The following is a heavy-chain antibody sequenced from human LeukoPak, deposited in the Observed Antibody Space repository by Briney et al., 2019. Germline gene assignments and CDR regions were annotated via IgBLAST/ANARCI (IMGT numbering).Heavy chain of an antibody. D-gene: IGHD2-15*01. J-gene: IGHJ6*02. CDR1: GFTFSSYS. Sequence: GGSLRLSCAASGFTFSSYSMNWVRQAPGKGLEWVSSISSSSSYIYYADSVKGRFTISRGNAKNSLYLQMNSLRAEDTAVYYCARDVITDIVVVVAATGYYYYGMDVWGQGTTVTVSS. V-gene: IGHV3-21*01. CDR3: ARDVITDIVVVVAATGYYYYGMDV. CDR2: ISSSSSYI.